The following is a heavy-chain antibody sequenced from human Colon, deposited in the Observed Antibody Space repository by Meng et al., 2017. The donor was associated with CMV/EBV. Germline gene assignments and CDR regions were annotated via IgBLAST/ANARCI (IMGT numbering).Heavy chain of an antibody. CDR2: IKQDGSEK. CDR3: ARDHRGRPHDY. V-gene: IGHV3-7*01. CDR1: RFTFSDYH. Sequence: GESLKISCAASRFTFSDYHMNWVRQAPGKGLEWVANIKQDGSEKYYVDSVKGRFTISRDNAKNSLYLQMNSLRAEDTAVYYCARDHRGRPHDYWGQGTLVTVSS. D-gene: IGHD1-14*01. J-gene: IGHJ4*02.